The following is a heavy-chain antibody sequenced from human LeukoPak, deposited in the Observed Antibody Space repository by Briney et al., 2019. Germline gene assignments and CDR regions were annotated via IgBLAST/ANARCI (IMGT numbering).Heavy chain of an antibody. CDR1: GYTFTSYD. V-gene: IGHV1-8*01. CDR3: ARGRMVRGITWWFEP. Sequence: ASVKVSRKASGYTFTSYDINWVRQATGQGLEWMGWMNPKSGNTGYEQKFQGRVTMTRNTSMSTAYMELSSLRSEDTAVYYCARGRMVRGITWWFEPWGQGTLVTASS. CDR2: MNPKSGNT. D-gene: IGHD3-10*01. J-gene: IGHJ5*02.